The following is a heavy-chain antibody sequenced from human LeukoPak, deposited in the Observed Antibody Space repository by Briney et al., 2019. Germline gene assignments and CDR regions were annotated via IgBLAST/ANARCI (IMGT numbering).Heavy chain of an antibody. Sequence: PSETLSLTCTVSGGSVGSDNSYWNWIRQPAGKGLEWIGRIYADGSSTYNPSLKSRVTILVDTSKNQFSLRLTSMTAADTAVYYCARGYYYRTWGQGTLVTLSS. V-gene: IGHV4-61*02. CDR3: ARGYYYRT. CDR1: GGSVGSDNSY. D-gene: IGHD3-10*01. J-gene: IGHJ4*02. CDR2: IYADGSS.